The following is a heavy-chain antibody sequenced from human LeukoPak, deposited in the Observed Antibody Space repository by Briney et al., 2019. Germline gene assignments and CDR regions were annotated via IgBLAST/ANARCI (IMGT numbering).Heavy chain of an antibody. D-gene: IGHD6-13*01. J-gene: IGHJ4*02. Sequence: GGSLRLSCAASGFTFSSYSMNWVRQAPGKGLEWVSSISSSSSYIYYADSVKGRFTISRDNDKNSLYLQMNSLRAEDTAVYYCAREGEQQLAYFDYWGQGTLVTVSS. CDR2: ISSSSSYI. V-gene: IGHV3-21*01. CDR3: AREGEQQLAYFDY. CDR1: GFTFSSYS.